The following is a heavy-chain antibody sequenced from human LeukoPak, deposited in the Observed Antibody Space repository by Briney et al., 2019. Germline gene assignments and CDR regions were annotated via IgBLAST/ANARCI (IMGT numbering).Heavy chain of an antibody. CDR3: ARDGTPRSYDH. J-gene: IGHJ4*02. CDR1: GGSVNDYY. D-gene: IGHD1-26*01. Sequence: SETLSLTCTVSGGSVNDYYWNWIRQPAGKGLEWIGRINTSGSTSYSPSLKSRVTMSVDTSTNQFSLKLTSVTAADTAVYYCARDGTPRSYDHWGQGTLVTVSS. V-gene: IGHV4-4*07. CDR2: INTSGST.